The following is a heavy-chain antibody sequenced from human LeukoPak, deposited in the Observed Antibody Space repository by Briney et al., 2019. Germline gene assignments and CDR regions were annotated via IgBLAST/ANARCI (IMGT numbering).Heavy chain of an antibody. D-gene: IGHD3-3*01. Sequence: GGSLRLSCAASGFTFSSYAIHWVRQAPGMGLAWVAVISYDGNNKDYADSVKGRFTISRDNSKNTLYLQMNSLRADDTAMYYCARGPYYDFWSGYYEYFDYWGQGTLVTVSS. CDR3: ARGPYYDFWSGYYEYFDY. V-gene: IGHV3-30-3*01. CDR1: GFTFSSYA. CDR2: ISYDGNNK. J-gene: IGHJ4*02.